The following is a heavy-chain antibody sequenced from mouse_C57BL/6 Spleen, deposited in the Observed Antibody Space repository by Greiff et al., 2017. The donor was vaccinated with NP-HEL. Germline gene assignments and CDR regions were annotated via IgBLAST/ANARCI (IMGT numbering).Heavy chain of an antibody. CDR2: IHPNSGST. CDR1: GYTFTSYW. J-gene: IGHJ2*01. Sequence: VQLQQPGAELVKPGASVKLSCKASGYTFTSYWMHWVKQRPGQGLEWIGMIHPNSGSTNYNEKFKSKATLTVDKSSSTAYMQLSSLTSEDSAVYCCARREGSSYYFDDWGQGTTLTVSS. V-gene: IGHV1-64*01. CDR3: ARREGSSYYFDD.